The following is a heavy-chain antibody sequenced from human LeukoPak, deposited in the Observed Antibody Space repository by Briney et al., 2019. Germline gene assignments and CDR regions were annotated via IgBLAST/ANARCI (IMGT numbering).Heavy chain of an antibody. V-gene: IGHV4-4*02. CDR2: IYHSGST. CDR1: GGSISSSNW. D-gene: IGHD1-1*01. CDR3: ARASHWNQLHYFDY. Sequence: PSETLSLTCTVSGGSISSSNWWSWVRPPPGKGLEWIGEIYHSGSTNYNPSLKSRVTISVDKSKNQFSLKLSSVTAADTAVYYCARASHWNQLHYFDYWGQGTLVTVSS. J-gene: IGHJ4*02.